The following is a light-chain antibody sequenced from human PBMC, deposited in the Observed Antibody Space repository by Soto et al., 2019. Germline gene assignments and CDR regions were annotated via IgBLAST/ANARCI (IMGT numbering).Light chain of an antibody. Sequence: QSVLTQPPSASGAPGQRVTISCSGSSSNIGSNYVYWYQQIPGTAPKLLISRNNQRRSGVPDRFSGSKSGTSVSLAISGLRSEDEANYYCAAWDDSLSGVLFGGGTKLTVL. CDR1: SSNIGSNY. V-gene: IGLV1-47*01. CDR2: RNN. CDR3: AAWDDSLSGVL. J-gene: IGLJ2*01.